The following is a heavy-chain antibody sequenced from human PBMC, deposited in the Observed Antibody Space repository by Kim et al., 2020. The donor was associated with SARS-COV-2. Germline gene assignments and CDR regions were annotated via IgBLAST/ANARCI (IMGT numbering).Heavy chain of an antibody. CDR3: ARDRGGYSYGLHYYYGMDV. Sequence: SETLSLTCTVSGGSISSGGYYWSWIRQHPGKGLEWIGYIYYSGSTYYNPSLKSRVTISVDTSKNQFSLKLSSVTAADTAVYYCARDRGGYSYGLHYYYGMDVWGQGTTVTVSS. V-gene: IGHV4-31*03. CDR2: IYYSGST. D-gene: IGHD5-18*01. CDR1: GGSISSGGYY. J-gene: IGHJ6*02.